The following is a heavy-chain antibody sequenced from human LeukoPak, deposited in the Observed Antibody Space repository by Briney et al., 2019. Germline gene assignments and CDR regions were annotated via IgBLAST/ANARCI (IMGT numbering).Heavy chain of an antibody. D-gene: IGHD4-17*01. Sequence: GGSLRLSCAASGFTFSSYAMHWVRQAPGKGLEWVAVISYDGSNKYYADSVKGRFTISRDNSKNTLYLQMNSLRAEDTAVYYCARAGRAVTTVHYYYGMDVWGQGTLVTVSS. CDR2: ISYDGSNK. CDR3: ARAGRAVTTVHYYYGMDV. V-gene: IGHV3-30*04. J-gene: IGHJ6*02. CDR1: GFTFSSYA.